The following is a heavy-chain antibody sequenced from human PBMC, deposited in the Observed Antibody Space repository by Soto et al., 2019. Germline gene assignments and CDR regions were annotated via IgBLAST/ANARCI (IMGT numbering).Heavy chain of an antibody. D-gene: IGHD3-22*01. CDR1: GYSFTSYW. CDR2: IDPSDSYT. CDR3: ARYYYDSSGYYLAY. V-gene: IGHV5-10-1*01. J-gene: IGHJ4*02. Sequence: ESLKISCKGSGYSFTSYWISWVRQMPGKGLEWMGRIDPSDSYTNYSPSFQGHVTISADKSISTASMQCSSLKASDTAMYYCARYYYDSSGYYLAYWGQGTLVTVSS.